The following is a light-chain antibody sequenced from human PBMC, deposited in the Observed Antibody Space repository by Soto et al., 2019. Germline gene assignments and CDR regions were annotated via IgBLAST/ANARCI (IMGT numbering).Light chain of an antibody. J-gene: IGKJ4*01. CDR3: QQYGSSPLT. CDR2: GAS. CDR1: QSVSSSY. Sequence: EILVTQSPGTLSSSPGERAXXXXXXXQSVSSSYLAWYQQKPGQAPRLLIYGASSRATGIPDRFSGSGSGTDFTLTISRLEPEDFAVYYCQQYGSSPLTFGGGTKVDIK. V-gene: IGKV3-20*01.